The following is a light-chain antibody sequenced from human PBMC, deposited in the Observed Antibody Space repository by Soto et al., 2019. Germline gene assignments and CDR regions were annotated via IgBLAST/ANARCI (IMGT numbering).Light chain of an antibody. CDR3: LQYYRSPLP. CDR2: WAS. Sequence: IVMPLTPDSLAPSLGARATVNCKSSQRLLYSSNNKNYLAWYQQKPGQPPKMLIYWASSRASRAPDRFCGSVSGTDFTHTISTLQGQGVSVYHYLQYYRSPLPVGGGNKV. V-gene: IGKV4-1*01. J-gene: IGKJ4*01. CDR1: QRLLYSSNNKNY.